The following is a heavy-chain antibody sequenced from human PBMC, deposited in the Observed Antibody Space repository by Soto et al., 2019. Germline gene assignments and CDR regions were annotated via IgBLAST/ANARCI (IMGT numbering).Heavy chain of an antibody. Sequence: SETLSLTCAVYGGSFSGYYWSWIRQPPGKGLEWIGEINHSGSTNYNPSLKSRDTISVDTSKNQFSLKLSSVTAADTAVYYCAARWGRSGSYYRPIPDYGMDVWGQGTTVTVSS. V-gene: IGHV4-34*01. D-gene: IGHD3-10*01. CDR1: GGSFSGYY. CDR3: AARWGRSGSYYRPIPDYGMDV. J-gene: IGHJ6*02. CDR2: INHSGST.